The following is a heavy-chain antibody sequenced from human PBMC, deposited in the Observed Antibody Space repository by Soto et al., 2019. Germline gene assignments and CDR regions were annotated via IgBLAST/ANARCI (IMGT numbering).Heavy chain of an antibody. CDR2: INPNSGGT. CDR1: GYTFTGYY. CDR3: ARASFSSWPLDY. D-gene: IGHD6-13*01. J-gene: IGHJ4*02. V-gene: IGHV1-2*02. Sequence: ASVEVSCKASGYTFTGYYMHWVRQAPGQGLEWMGWINPNSGGTNYAQKFQGRVTMTRDTSISTAYMELSRLRSDDTAVYYCARASFSSWPLDYWGQGTLVTVSS.